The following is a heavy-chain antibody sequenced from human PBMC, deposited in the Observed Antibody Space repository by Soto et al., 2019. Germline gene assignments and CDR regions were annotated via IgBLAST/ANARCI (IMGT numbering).Heavy chain of an antibody. V-gene: IGHV3-74*01. D-gene: IGHD6-13*01. CDR2: INSDGSTT. Sequence: GGSLRLSCAASGFTFSSSWMHWVRQAPGKGLVWVSRINSDGSTTTYADSVKGRFTISRDNGKNTLYLQMTSLRAEDTAVYYCGRALGSWADYWGQGTLVTVSS. CDR1: GFTFSSSW. CDR3: GRALGSWADY. J-gene: IGHJ4*02.